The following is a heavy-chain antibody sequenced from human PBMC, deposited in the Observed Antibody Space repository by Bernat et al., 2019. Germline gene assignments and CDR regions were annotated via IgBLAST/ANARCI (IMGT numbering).Heavy chain of an antibody. CDR2: IKHDGSEK. Sequence: EVQLVESGGGLVQPGGSLRLSCAAPGFTFSDYWMTWVRQAPGKGLEWVANIKHDGSEKYYVDSVKGRFTITRDNAKYSLYLQINSLRAEDTAVYYCARPPYSSSAYWGQGTLVTVSS. J-gene: IGHJ4*02. V-gene: IGHV3-7*03. D-gene: IGHD6-6*01. CDR3: ARPPYSSSAY. CDR1: GFTFSDYW.